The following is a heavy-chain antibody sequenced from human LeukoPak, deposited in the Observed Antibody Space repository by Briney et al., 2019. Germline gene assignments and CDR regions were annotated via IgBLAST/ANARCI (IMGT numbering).Heavy chain of an antibody. CDR3: ARDYYDSSGYYYEGPLVLFDY. D-gene: IGHD3-22*01. CDR2: INPNSGGT. Sequence: ASVKVSCKASGYTFTSYGISWVRQAPGQGLEWMGWINPNSGGTNYAQKFQGRVTMTRDTSTSTVYMELSSLRSEDTAVYYCARDYYDSSGYYYEGPLVLFDYWGQGTLVTVSS. J-gene: IGHJ4*02. CDR1: GYTFTSYG. V-gene: IGHV1-18*01.